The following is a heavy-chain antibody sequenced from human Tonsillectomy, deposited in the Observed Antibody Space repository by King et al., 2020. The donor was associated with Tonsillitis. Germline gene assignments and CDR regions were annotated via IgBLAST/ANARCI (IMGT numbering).Heavy chain of an antibody. Sequence: VQLVESGGDLVQPGGSLRLSCAASGFMFSVYWMSWVRQAPGKGLEWVANIKSDGSAKRYVGSVMGRFTISRDNAKNSLSLQMNSLRAEDTAVYYCATTRYYDSSGYNPAYFDYWGQGTLVTVSS. CDR3: ATTRYYDSSGYNPAYFDY. CDR1: GFMFSVYW. CDR2: IKSDGSAK. D-gene: IGHD3-22*01. V-gene: IGHV3-7*03. J-gene: IGHJ4*02.